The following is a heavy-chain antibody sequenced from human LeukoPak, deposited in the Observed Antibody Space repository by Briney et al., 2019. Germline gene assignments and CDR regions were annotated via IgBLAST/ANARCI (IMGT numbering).Heavy chain of an antibody. J-gene: IGHJ6*03. D-gene: IGHD3-16*01. CDR3: ARDSFGAKDYYYYMDV. V-gene: IGHV3-7*01. Sequence: PGGSLRLSCAASGFTFSSYWMSWVRQAPGKGLEWVANIKQDGSEKYYVDSVKGRFTISRDNAKNSLYLQMNSLRAKDTAVYYCARDSFGAKDYYYYMDVWGKGTTVTVSS. CDR2: IKQDGSEK. CDR1: GFTFSSYW.